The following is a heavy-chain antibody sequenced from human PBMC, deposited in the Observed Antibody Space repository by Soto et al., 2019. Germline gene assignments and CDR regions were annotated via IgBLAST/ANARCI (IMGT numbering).Heavy chain of an antibody. D-gene: IGHD2-2*01. J-gene: IGHJ6*03. Sequence: SETLSLTCSVSGDSINSDKYYWGWIRQPPGKGLEWIGSIYYSGSTNYNPSLKSRVTISVDTSKNQFSLKLSSVTAADTAVYYCARGIVVVPAAMWHYYYYMDVWGKGTTVTVSS. CDR1: GDSINSDKYY. CDR2: IYYSGST. V-gene: IGHV4-39*07. CDR3: ARGIVVVPAAMWHYYYYMDV.